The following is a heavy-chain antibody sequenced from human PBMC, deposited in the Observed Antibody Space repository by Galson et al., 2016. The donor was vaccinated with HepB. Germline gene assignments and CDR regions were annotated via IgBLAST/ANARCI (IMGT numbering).Heavy chain of an antibody. V-gene: IGHV3-53*05. CDR1: GFTVSRAY. J-gene: IGHJ4*02. CDR3: VKDSTDNWAWDY. CDR2: IYSGGTT. D-gene: IGHD1-1*01. Sequence: SLRLSYAASGFTVSRAYKSWVRQAAVKGREWVAVIYSGGTTYYADSVKGRFTTFRDNSKNTLSLQMNGLRPEDTAVYYCVKDSTDNWAWDYWGQGTLVTVSS.